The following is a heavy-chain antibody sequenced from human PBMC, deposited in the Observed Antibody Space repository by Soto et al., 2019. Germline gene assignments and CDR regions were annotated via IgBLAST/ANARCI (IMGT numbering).Heavy chain of an antibody. CDR2: INPNSGGT. CDR3: AREYSSGFLPSDY. V-gene: IGHV1-2*02. CDR1: GYTFTGYY. D-gene: IGHD6-19*01. J-gene: IGHJ4*02. Sequence: XSVKEYCKASGYTFTGYYMRWVRQAPGQGLEWMGWINPNSGGTNYAQKFQGRVTMTRDTSISTAYMELSRLRSDDTAVYYCAREYSSGFLPSDYWGQGTLVTVPS.